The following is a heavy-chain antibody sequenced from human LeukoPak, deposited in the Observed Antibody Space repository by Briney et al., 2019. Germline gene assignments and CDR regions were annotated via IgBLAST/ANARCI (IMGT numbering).Heavy chain of an antibody. J-gene: IGHJ4*02. Sequence: GGSLRLSCAASGFTFSSYAMHWVRQAPGKGLEWVAVISYDGSNKYYADSVKGRFTISRDNSKNTLYLQMNSLRAEDTAVYYCAVGELLSQPLDYWGQGTLVTVSS. CDR3: AVGELLSQPLDY. CDR2: ISYDGSNK. D-gene: IGHD3-10*01. V-gene: IGHV3-30-3*01. CDR1: GFTFSSYA.